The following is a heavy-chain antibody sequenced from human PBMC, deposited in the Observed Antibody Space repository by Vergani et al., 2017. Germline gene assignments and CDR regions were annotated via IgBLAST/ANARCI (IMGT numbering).Heavy chain of an antibody. CDR2: IYYSGST. Sequence: QVQLQESGPGLVKPSETLSLTCTVSGGSVSSGSYYWSWIRQPPGKGLEWIGYIYYSGSTNYNPSLKSRVTISVDTSKNQFSLKLSSVTAADTAVYYCARYSSGRLFDYWGQGTLVTVSS. V-gene: IGHV4-61*01. CDR1: GGSVSSGSYY. CDR3: ARYSSGRLFDY. J-gene: IGHJ4*02. D-gene: IGHD6-19*01.